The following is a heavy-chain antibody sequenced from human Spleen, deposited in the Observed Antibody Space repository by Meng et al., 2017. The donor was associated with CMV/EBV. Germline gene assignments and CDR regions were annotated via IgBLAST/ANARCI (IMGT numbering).Heavy chain of an antibody. V-gene: IGHV3-66*02. J-gene: IGHJ6*02. CDR1: GFTFDTYI. Sequence: GESLKISCAASGFTFDTYILHWVRQAPGKGLEWVSIIYSDDTTFYTDSVWGRFTISRDNSKNTLYLQMNSLRPEDTAVYFCARDTGLWAEGIDVWGQGTTVTVSS. D-gene: IGHD3-16*01. CDR2: IYSDDTT. CDR3: ARDTGLWAEGIDV.